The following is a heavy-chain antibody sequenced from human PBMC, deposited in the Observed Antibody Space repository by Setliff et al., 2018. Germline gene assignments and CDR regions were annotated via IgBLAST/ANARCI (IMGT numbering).Heavy chain of an antibody. CDR2: FYPGDSDT. Sequence: GSLKISCKRSGYSFTSYWIGWVRQMRGKGLVWMGIFYPGDSDTRYSPSFQGQVTISADKSIRTAYLQLSSLKASDTAMYYCARPDQRGYYLDGSFDIWGQGTMVTVSS. CDR3: ARPDQRGYYLDGSFDI. J-gene: IGHJ3*02. D-gene: IGHD3-22*01. V-gene: IGHV5-51*01. CDR1: GYSFTSYW.